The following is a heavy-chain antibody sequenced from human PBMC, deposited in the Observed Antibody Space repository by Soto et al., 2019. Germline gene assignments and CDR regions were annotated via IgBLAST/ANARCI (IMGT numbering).Heavy chain of an antibody. D-gene: IGHD3-10*01. J-gene: IGHJ4*02. CDR3: ARGALGSYYNDY. CDR1: GFTFSSYW. Sequence: EVQLVESGGGLVQSGGSLRLSCAASGFTFSSYWIHWVRQAPGKGLVWVSRIKGDEISTNYADSVKGRFTISRDNAKDTVFLQMSDLRAEDTAVYYCARGALGSYYNDYWGQGILVTGSS. V-gene: IGHV3-74*01. CDR2: IKGDEIST.